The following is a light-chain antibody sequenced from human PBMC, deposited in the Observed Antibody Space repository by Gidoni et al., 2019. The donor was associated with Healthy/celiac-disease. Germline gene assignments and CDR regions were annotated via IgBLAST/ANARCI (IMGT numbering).Light chain of an antibody. CDR1: SSNIGSNT. Sequence: QSVLTRPPSATGSTGQTVTISCSGSSSNIGSNTVHWYQQLPGTAPKRLIYSNHQQPSGVPDRFSGSTSGSSASLAISGLQSEDEADYYCAAWDDSLNGQVFGGGTKLTVL. CDR2: SNH. J-gene: IGLJ2*01. V-gene: IGLV1-44*01. CDR3: AAWDDSLNGQV.